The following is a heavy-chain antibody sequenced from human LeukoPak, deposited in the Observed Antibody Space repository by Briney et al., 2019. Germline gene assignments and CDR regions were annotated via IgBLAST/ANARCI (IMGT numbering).Heavy chain of an antibody. CDR2: ISSSGSTI. V-gene: IGHV3-11*04. D-gene: IGHD6-19*01. J-gene: IGHJ4*02. CDR3: ARGYSSGWYGGY. CDR1: RFTLSDYY. Sequence: PGGSLRLSCAGSRFTLSDYYMSWIRQAPGKGLEWVSYISSSGSTIYYADSVKGRFTISRDNAKNSLYLQMKSRRPEDTAVYYCARGYSSGWYGGYWGQGTLVTVSS.